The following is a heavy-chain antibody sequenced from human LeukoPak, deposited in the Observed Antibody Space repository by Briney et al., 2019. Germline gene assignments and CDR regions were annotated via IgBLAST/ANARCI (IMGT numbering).Heavy chain of an antibody. J-gene: IGHJ4*02. CDR2: ITSGGDYI. CDR1: GFTFKTFN. D-gene: IGHD3-9*01. V-gene: IGHV3-21*01. CDR3: ARGHYDVLAASYKWTPDY. Sequence: GGSLRLSCAASGFTFKTFNMNGVRQAPGKGLEWVSSITSGGDYIYYADSVKGRFTTSRDNAKNSLSLQLNSLRVEDTAVYYCARGHYDVLAASYKWTPDYWGQGTLVTVSS.